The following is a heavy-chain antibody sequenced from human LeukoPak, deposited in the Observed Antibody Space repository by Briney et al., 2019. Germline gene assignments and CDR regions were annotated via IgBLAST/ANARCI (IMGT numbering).Heavy chain of an antibody. CDR1: GDSISSGGHY. Sequence: SETLSLTRTVSGDSISSGGHYWNWIRQRPGKGLEWIGYIFYTGSTYYNPSLKSRVAISVDTSKNQFSLRLSSVTAADTAVYYCARSPGIWNEYGRLEYWGQGALVTVSS. V-gene: IGHV4-31*03. CDR3: ARSPGIWNEYGRLEY. CDR2: IFYTGST. J-gene: IGHJ4*02. D-gene: IGHD1-1*01.